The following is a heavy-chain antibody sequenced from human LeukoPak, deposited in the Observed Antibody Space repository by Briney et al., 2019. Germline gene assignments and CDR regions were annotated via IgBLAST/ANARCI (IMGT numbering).Heavy chain of an antibody. CDR2: MNPNSGNT. Sequence: ASVKVSCKASGYTFTSYDINWVRQATGQGLEWMGWMNPNSGNTGYAQKFQGGVTMTRNTSISTAYMELSSLRSEDTAVYYCARVPAPLRYFDWLADYWGQGTLVTVSS. V-gene: IGHV1-8*01. D-gene: IGHD3-9*01. J-gene: IGHJ4*02. CDR1: GYTFTSYD. CDR3: ARVPAPLRYFDWLADY.